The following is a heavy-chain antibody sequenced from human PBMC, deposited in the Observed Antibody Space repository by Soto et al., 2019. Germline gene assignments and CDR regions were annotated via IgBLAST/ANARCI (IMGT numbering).Heavy chain of an antibody. CDR3: ARGPRVGY. V-gene: IGHV4-34*01. Sequence: SETLSLTCAVYGGSFSGYYWSWIRQPPGKGLEWIGEINHSGSTNYNPSLKSRVTISVDTSKNQFSLKLSSVTAADTAVYYCARGPRVGYWGQGTLVTVSS. CDR2: INHSGST. CDR1: GGSFSGYY. J-gene: IGHJ4*02.